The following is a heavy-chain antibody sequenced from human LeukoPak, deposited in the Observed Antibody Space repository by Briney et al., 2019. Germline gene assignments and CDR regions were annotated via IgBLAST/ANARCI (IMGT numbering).Heavy chain of an antibody. Sequence: SQTLSLTCAISGDSVSSNSAAWIWIRQSPSRGLEWLGRTYYRSKWYTEYAVSVKSRITINPDTSKNQFSRQLSSVNPEDTAVYYCARLGSGSNYWGQGTLVTVSS. J-gene: IGHJ4*02. D-gene: IGHD3-10*01. V-gene: IGHV6-1*01. CDR3: ARLGSGSNY. CDR1: GDSVSSNSAA. CDR2: TYYRSKWYT.